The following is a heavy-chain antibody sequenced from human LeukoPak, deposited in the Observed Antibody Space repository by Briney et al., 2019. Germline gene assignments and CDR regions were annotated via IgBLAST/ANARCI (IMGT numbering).Heavy chain of an antibody. D-gene: IGHD6-19*01. CDR1: GFTFGDYA. Sequence: GGSLRLSCTASGFTFGDYAMSWFRQAPGKGLEWVGFIRSKAYGGTTEYAASVKGRFTISRDDSKSIAYLQMNSLKTEDTAVYYCTTVFGYSTGWYFDAFDIWGQGTMVTVSS. V-gene: IGHV3-49*03. CDR2: IRSKAYGGTT. J-gene: IGHJ3*02. CDR3: TTVFGYSTGWYFDAFDI.